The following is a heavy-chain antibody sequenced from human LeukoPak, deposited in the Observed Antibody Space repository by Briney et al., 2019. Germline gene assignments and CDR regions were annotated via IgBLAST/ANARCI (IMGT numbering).Heavy chain of an antibody. V-gene: IGHV3-9*01. Sequence: GRSLRLSCAASGFTFDDYAMHWVRQAPGKGVEWVSGISWNSGSIGYADSVKGRFTISRDNAKNSLYLQMNSLRAEDTALYYCAKDLRYSSSWPGGDWGQGTLVTVSS. J-gene: IGHJ4*02. CDR2: ISWNSGSI. D-gene: IGHD6-13*01. CDR3: AKDLRYSSSWPGGD. CDR1: GFTFDDYA.